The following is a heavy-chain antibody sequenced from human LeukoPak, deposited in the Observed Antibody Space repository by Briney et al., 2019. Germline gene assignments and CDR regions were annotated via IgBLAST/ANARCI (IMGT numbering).Heavy chain of an antibody. Sequence: SVKLSCKASGGTFTSYAISWVRHAPAPGLESMGRIIPILGIANYAQKFQGRVTITADKSTSTAYMELSSLRSEDTAVYYCARSMTTVTTPVGDWGQGTLVTVSS. V-gene: IGHV1-69*04. D-gene: IGHD4-17*01. CDR1: GGTFTSYA. J-gene: IGHJ4*02. CDR3: ARSMTTVTTPVGD. CDR2: IIPILGIA.